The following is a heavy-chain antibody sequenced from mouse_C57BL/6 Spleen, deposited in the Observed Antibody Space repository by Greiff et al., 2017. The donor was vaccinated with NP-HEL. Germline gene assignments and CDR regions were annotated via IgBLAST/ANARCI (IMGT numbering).Heavy chain of an antibody. D-gene: IGHD2-2*01. CDR1: GFNIKDYY. Sequence: EVQLQESGAELVKPGASVKLSCTASGFNIKDYYMPWVKQRTEQGLEWIGRIDPEDGETKYAPQFQGKATITADTSSNTAYLQLSSLTSEDTAVYYCAREKVTTMDYWGQGTSVTVSS. CDR3: AREKVTTMDY. CDR2: IDPEDGET. J-gene: IGHJ4*01. V-gene: IGHV14-2*01.